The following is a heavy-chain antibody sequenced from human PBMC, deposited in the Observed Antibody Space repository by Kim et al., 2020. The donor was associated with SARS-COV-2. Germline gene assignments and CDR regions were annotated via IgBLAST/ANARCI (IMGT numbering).Heavy chain of an antibody. CDR2: FDPEDGET. CDR3: ATVIAAAGYDAFDI. V-gene: IGHV1-24*01. CDR1: GYTLTELS. J-gene: IGHJ3*02. D-gene: IGHD6-13*01. Sequence: ASVKVSCKVSGYTLTELSMHWVRQAPGKGLEWMGGFDPEDGETIYAQKFQGRVTMTEDTSTDTAYMELSSLRSEDTAVYYCATVIAAAGYDAFDIWGQGTMVTVSS.